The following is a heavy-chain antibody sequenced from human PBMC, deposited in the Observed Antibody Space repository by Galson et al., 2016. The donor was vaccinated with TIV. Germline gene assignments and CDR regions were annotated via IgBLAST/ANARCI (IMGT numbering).Heavy chain of an antibody. D-gene: IGHD3-16*01. CDR3: SRVTLCSGCFGGGWFDT. CDR2: ISSDGSSA. V-gene: IGHV3-74*01. CDR1: GFILSNYW. J-gene: IGHJ5*02. Sequence: SLRLSCAASGFILSNYWMHWVRQIPGKGLEWASRISSDGSSAAYADSVKGRFTISKDDAKNTVYLQMNSLRAEDTAVYYCSRVTLCSGCFGGGWFDTWGQGTLVTVSS.